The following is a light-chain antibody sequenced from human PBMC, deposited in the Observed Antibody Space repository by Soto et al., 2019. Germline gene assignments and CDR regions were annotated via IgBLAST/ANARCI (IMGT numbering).Light chain of an antibody. J-gene: IGKJ3*01. CDR2: AAS. CDR1: QVISTS. V-gene: IGKV1-9*01. Sequence: DIQLTQSPSFLSPSIGESVTITCRASQVISTSLAWYQVKPGKAPKLLIYAASTLESGVPSRFSATVSGTEFSLTITSLQPEDFATYYCQHCDYLPIFGPGTTVDFK. CDR3: QHCDYLPI.